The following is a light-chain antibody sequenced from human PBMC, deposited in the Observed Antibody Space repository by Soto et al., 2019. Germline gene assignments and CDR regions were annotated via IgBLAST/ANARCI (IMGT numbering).Light chain of an antibody. Sequence: DIQMTQPPSTLSGSVGDTVTVTFRASQSVSGWLAWYQQKPGEAPKLLIYDASALPRGVPSRFSGSGFGTEFTLTIFSLQPDDFATYYCQQYNSYAITFGQGTRLEIK. CDR3: QQYNSYAIT. J-gene: IGKJ5*01. V-gene: IGKV1-5*01. CDR1: QSVSGW. CDR2: DAS.